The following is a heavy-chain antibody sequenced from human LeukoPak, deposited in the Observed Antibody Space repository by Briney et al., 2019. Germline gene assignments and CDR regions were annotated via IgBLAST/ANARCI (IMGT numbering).Heavy chain of an antibody. CDR1: EFSVGSNY. V-gene: IGHV3-66*01. J-gene: IGHJ2*01. CDR3: ARAAYSSTWYSRYFDL. Sequence: GGSLRLSCAASEFSVGSNYMTWVRQAPGKGLEWVSLNSGGSTYYADSVKGRFTISRDNSKNTLYLQMNSLRAGDTAVYYCARAAYSSTWYSRYFDLWGRGTLVTVSS. D-gene: IGHD6-13*01. CDR2: NSGGST.